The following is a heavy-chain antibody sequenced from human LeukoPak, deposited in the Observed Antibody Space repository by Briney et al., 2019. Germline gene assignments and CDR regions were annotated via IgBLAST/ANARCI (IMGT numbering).Heavy chain of an antibody. CDR1: GFTFSSYS. CDR2: ISSSSSYI. CDR3: AMGRYYYYAMDV. Sequence: PGGSLRLSCAASGFTFSSYSMNWVRQAPGKGLEWVSSISSSSSYIYYADSVKGRFTISRDNAKNSLYLQMNSLRAEDTAGYYCAMGRYYYYAMDVWVQGTTVTASS. D-gene: IGHD3-10*01. J-gene: IGHJ6*02. V-gene: IGHV3-21*01.